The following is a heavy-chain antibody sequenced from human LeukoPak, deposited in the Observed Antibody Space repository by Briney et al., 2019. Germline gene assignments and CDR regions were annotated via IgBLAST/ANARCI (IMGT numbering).Heavy chain of an antibody. V-gene: IGHV3-33*06. CDR3: AKASGRYCSSTRCQAPLDY. D-gene: IGHD2-2*01. CDR2: IWFDGSNK. CDR1: GFTFSTYG. Sequence: GSLRLSCAASGFTFSTYGMHWVRQAPGRGLEWVAVIWFDGSNKYNADSVRGRFTISRDNSKNTLYLEMNSLRDEDTAVYYCAKASGRYCSSTRCQAPLDYWGQGTLVIVSS. J-gene: IGHJ4*02.